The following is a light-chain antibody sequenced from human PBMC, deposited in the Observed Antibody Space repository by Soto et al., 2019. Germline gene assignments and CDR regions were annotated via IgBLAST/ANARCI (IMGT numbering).Light chain of an antibody. CDR1: QSISIW. CDR3: HHDNEYSWT. V-gene: IGKV1-5*03. CDR2: KTS. J-gene: IGKJ1*01. Sequence: DIHMTQSPSTLSASVGDRVTITCRASQSISIWLAWYQQKPGKAPNLLIYKTSSLESGVPSRFSGSGSGTEFTLTISSLQPDDFATYYCHHDNEYSWTFGQGTKVEIK.